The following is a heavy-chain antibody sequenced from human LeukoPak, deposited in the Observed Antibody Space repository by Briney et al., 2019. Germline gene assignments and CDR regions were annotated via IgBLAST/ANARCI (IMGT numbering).Heavy chain of an antibody. V-gene: IGHV3-30-3*01. D-gene: IGHD4-11*01. CDR2: ISYDGSNR. Sequence: GTSLRLSCAASGFAFSTYAIHWVRQAPGKGLEWVAVISYDGSNRYYADSVKGRFTISRDNSKNTLYLQMNSLRAEDTAVYYCAKDTGAARYFDYWGQGTLVTVSS. CDR1: GFAFSTYA. CDR3: AKDTGAARYFDY. J-gene: IGHJ4*02.